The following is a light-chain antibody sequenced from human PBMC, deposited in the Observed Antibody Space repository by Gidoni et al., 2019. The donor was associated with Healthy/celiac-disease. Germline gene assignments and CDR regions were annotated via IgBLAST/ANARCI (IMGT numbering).Light chain of an antibody. CDR3: QQRSNWLT. J-gene: IGKJ5*01. V-gene: IGKV3-11*01. Sequence: EIVLTQSPATLSLSPGERATLSCRASQSVSSYLAWYQQKPGQAPRLLIYDASNRSTGIPARFSGSVSGTDFTLTISSLEPEDFAVYYCQQRSNWLTFXXXTRLEIK. CDR1: QSVSSY. CDR2: DAS.